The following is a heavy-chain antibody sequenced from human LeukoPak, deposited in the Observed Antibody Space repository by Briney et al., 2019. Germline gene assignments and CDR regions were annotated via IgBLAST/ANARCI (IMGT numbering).Heavy chain of an antibody. V-gene: IGHV1-2*02. CDR2: INPNSGAT. CDR1: GYTFTGYY. J-gene: IGHJ5*02. D-gene: IGHD5-24*01. Sequence: ASVKVSCKASGYTFTGYYMHWVRQAPGQGLEWMGWINPNSGATNYAQKFQGRVTMTRDMSTSTDYLELSSLRSEDTAVYYCARDNSVRDEAWWFSPWGQGTLVTVSS. CDR3: ARDNSVRDEAWWFSP.